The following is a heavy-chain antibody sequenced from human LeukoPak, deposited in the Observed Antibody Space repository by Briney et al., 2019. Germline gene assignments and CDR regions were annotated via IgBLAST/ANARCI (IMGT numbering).Heavy chain of an antibody. CDR2: IYSGGST. D-gene: IGHD6-25*01. J-gene: IGHJ5*02. CDR3: PRVFSSAGWFDP. CDR1: GFTVSSNY. Sequence: GGSLRLSCAASGFTVSSNYMSWVRQAPGKGLEWVSVIYSGGSTYYADSVKGRFTISRDNSKNTLYLQMNSLRAEDTAVYYCPRVFSSAGWFDPWGQGTLITVSS. V-gene: IGHV3-53*01.